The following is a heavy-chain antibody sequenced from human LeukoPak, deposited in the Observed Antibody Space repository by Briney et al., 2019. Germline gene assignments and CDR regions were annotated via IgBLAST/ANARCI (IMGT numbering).Heavy chain of an antibody. CDR3: ARDWSSKYPFYYGMDV. V-gene: IGHV3-30*03. Sequence: GGSLRLSCAASGFTFSSYSMNWVRQAPGKGLEWMAVMSYDGSNKYYADSVRGRFTISRDNSKNTLYLQMNSLRAEDTAVYYCARDWSSKYPFYYGMDVWGQGTTVTVSS. CDR2: MSYDGSNK. D-gene: IGHD4-11*01. CDR1: GFTFSSYS. J-gene: IGHJ6*02.